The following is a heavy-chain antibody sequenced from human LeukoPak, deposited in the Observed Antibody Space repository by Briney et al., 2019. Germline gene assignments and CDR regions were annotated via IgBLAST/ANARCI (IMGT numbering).Heavy chain of an antibody. V-gene: IGHV4-31*03. Sequence: PSETLSLTCTVSGGSISSGGYYWSWIRQHPGKGLEWIGYIYYSGSTYYNPSLKSRVTISVDTSKNQFSLKLSSVTAADTAVYYCARTYSSSWYPDYYYYYGMDVWGQGTTATVSS. D-gene: IGHD6-13*01. CDR1: GGSISSGGYY. CDR3: ARTYSSSWYPDYYYYYGMDV. CDR2: IYYSGST. J-gene: IGHJ6*02.